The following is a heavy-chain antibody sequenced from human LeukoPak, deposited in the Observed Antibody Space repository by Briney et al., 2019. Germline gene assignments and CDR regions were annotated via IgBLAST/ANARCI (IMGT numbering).Heavy chain of an antibody. CDR1: GYTFTSYY. CDR2: INPSGGST. J-gene: IGHJ6*02. Sequence: GASVKVSCKASGYTFTSYYMHWVRQAPGQGLEWMGIINPSGGSTSYAQKFQGRVTMTRDTSTSTVYMELSSLRSEDTAVYYCARTYYDFWSGYYPPSDVYYGMDVWGQGTTVTVSS. V-gene: IGHV1-46*01. CDR3: ARTYYDFWSGYYPPSDVYYGMDV. D-gene: IGHD3-3*01.